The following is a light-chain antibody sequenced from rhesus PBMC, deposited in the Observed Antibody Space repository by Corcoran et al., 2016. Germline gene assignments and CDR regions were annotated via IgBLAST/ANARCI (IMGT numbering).Light chain of an antibody. Sequence: DIQMTQSPSSLSASVGDTVTITCRASQGISSWLAWYQQKPGKAPKLLIYKASSLQSGAPSRFSGSGSMTDFTLTISSLQSEDFATYYCQQYSSRPFTFGPGTKLDIK. J-gene: IGKJ3*01. CDR3: QQYSSRPFT. CDR2: KAS. V-gene: IGKV1-22*01. CDR1: QGISSW.